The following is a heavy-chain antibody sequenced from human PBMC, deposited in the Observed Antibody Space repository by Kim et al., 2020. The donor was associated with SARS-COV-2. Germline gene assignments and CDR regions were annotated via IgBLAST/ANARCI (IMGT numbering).Heavy chain of an antibody. D-gene: IGHD3-10*02. CDR2: INQDGSES. CDR3: ARSVFGDNY. CDR1: GFTFSHDW. J-gene: IGHJ4*02. Sequence: GGSLRLSCAASGFTFSHDWMTWVRQAPGKGLEWVATINQDGSESYYVDSVKGRFTISRDNAKNTLYLHMNSLRVEDTAVYYCARSVFGDNYWGQGTLVSV. V-gene: IGHV3-7*03.